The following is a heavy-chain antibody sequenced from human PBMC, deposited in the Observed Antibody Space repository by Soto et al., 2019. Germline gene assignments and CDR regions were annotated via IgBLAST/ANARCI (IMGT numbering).Heavy chain of an antibody. CDR2: IHYRGTT. D-gene: IGHD6-19*01. V-gene: IGHV4-59*01. J-gene: IGHJ4*02. Sequence: VQLQESGPGLVKPSETLSLTCTVSSGTLSNFYWSWVRQPPGKGLEWIGYIHYRGTTNYNPSLKSRVIMSVDTSKNQFSLTLNSVTAADTAVYYCTRTRTTGWFSPVDSWGQGIQVTVSS. CDR1: SGTLSNFY. CDR3: TRTRTTGWFSPVDS.